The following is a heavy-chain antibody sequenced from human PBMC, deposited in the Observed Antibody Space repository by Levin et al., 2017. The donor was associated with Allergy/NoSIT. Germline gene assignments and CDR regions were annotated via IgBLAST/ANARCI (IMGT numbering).Heavy chain of an antibody. D-gene: IGHD6-13*01. CDR3: ARASIAAAGTCAFDI. CDR1: GFTFSSYG. CDR2: IWYDGSNK. J-gene: IGHJ3*02. Sequence: SCAASGFTFSSYGMHWVRQAPGKGLEWVAVIWYDGSNKYYADSVKGRFTISRDNSKNTLYLQMNSLRAEDTAVYYCARASIAAAGTCAFDIWGQGTMVTVSS. V-gene: IGHV3-33*01.